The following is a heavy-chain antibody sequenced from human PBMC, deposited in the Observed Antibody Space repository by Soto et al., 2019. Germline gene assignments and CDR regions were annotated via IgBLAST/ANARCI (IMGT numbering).Heavy chain of an antibody. CDR3: SKRLRAGWEAGRNV. J-gene: IGHJ6*04. CDR2: IGGAGNDI. D-gene: IGHD6-19*01. Sequence: EMQVVKSGGGLVQPGGSLRLSCSASGFAFSNFHMNWVRQAPGKWLQWVATIGGAGNDIQYADSVEGLFIVSRDNRNKTHLLEVSGLSEEERVIDYCSKRLRAGWEAGRNVLGKERTVTVSP. V-gene: IGHV3-23*04. CDR1: GFAFSNFH.